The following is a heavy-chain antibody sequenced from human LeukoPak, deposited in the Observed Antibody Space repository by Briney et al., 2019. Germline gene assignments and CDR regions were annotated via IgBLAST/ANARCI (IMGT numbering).Heavy chain of an antibody. J-gene: IGHJ4*02. D-gene: IGHD4-23*01. V-gene: IGHV4-34*01. CDR1: GGSFSGYY. CDR2: INHSGST. Sequence: PSETLSLTCAVYGGSFSGYYWSWIRQPPGKGLEWIGEINHSGSTNYNPSLKSRVTISVDTSENQFSLKLSSVTAADTAVYYCASRVSGGNPPFDYWGQGTLVTVSS. CDR3: ASRVSGGNPPFDY.